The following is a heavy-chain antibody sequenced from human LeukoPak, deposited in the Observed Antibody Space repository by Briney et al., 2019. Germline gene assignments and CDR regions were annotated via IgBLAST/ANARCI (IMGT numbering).Heavy chain of an antibody. CDR2: IYSGGST. CDR3: ARRGDGGRSFDY. J-gene: IGHJ4*02. Sequence: GGSLRLSCAASGFTVSTNYMSWVRQAPGKGLEWVSIIYSGGSTYYADSVKGRFTISGDNSKNTLYLQVNSLRAEDTALYCCARRGDGGRSFDYWGQGTLVTVSS. CDR1: GFTVSTNY. D-gene: IGHD4-23*01. V-gene: IGHV3-53*01.